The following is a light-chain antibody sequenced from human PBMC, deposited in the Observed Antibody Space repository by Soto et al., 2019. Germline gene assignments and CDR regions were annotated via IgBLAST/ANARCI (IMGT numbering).Light chain of an antibody. J-gene: IGKJ1*01. CDR2: KAS. CDR1: QSINSW. CDR3: QHYNSYSEA. V-gene: IGKV1-5*03. Sequence: DIQMTQSPSTLSASVGDRVTITCRASQSINSWSAWYQQKPGKAPKLLIYKASTLKSGVPSRFSGSGSGTEFTLTISSLQPDDFATYYCQHYNSYSEAFGQGTRWIS.